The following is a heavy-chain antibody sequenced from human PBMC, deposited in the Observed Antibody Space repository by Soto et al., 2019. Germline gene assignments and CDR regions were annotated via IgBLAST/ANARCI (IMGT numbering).Heavy chain of an antibody. CDR1: GYTFTSYG. CDR3: AVRPYNWNYALGFDP. CDR2: ISAYNGNT. D-gene: IGHD1-7*01. Sequence: ASVKVSCKASGYTFTSYGISWVRQAPGQGLEWMGWISAYNGNTNYAQKLQGRVTMTTDTSTSTAYMELRSLRSDDTAVYYCAVRPYNWNYALGFDPWGQGTLVTVSS. V-gene: IGHV1-18*01. J-gene: IGHJ5*02.